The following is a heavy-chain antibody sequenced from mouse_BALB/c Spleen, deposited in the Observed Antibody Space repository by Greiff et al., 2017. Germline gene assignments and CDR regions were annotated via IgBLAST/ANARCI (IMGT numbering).Heavy chain of an antibody. Sequence: QVQLKQSGAELVKPGASVKLSCKASGYTFTSYWMHWVKQRPGQGLEWIGEINPSNGRTNYNEKFKRKATRTVDKSSSTAYMQLSSLTSEDSAVYFCARCGYEGGAMDYWGQGTSVTGSS. D-gene: IGHD2-2*01. CDR2: INPSNGRT. CDR1: GYTFTSYW. CDR3: ARCGYEGGAMDY. V-gene: IGHV1S81*02. J-gene: IGHJ4*01.